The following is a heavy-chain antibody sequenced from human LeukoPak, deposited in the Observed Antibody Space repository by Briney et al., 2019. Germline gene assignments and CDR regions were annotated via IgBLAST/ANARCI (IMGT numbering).Heavy chain of an antibody. V-gene: IGHV3-30*02. CDR1: GFTFSNCG. D-gene: IGHD2-15*01. Sequence: GGSLRLSCAASGFTFSNCGMHWVRQAPGKGLEWVSFIRYDGSNQYYADSVMGRFTVSRDNSKNTLYLQMNSLRVEDTAVYYCARYPSGRYCSGGICSYFVYWGQGTLVTVSS. CDR3: ARYPSGRYCSGGICSYFVY. J-gene: IGHJ4*02. CDR2: IRYDGSNQ.